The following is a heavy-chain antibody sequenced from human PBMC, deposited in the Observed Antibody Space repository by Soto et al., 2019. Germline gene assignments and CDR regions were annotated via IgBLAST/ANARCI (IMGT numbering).Heavy chain of an antibody. D-gene: IGHD3-3*01. V-gene: IGHV3-30*03. Sequence: QAGGSLRLSCAASGFTFSSYGMHWVRQAPGKGLEWVAVISYDGSNKYYADSVKGRFTISRDNSKNTLYLQMNSLRAEDTAVYYSALVRFLEWLWGDYGMDVWGQGTTVTVSS. CDR1: GFTFSSYG. CDR3: ALVRFLEWLWGDYGMDV. CDR2: ISYDGSNK. J-gene: IGHJ6*02.